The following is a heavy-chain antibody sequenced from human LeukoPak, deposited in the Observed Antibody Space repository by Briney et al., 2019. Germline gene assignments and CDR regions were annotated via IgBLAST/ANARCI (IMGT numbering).Heavy chain of an antibody. CDR2: ISGSGGST. CDR3: AKSGDYGYCSSTSCYTPN. V-gene: IGHV3-23*01. J-gene: IGHJ4*02. D-gene: IGHD2-2*02. CDR1: GLTFSNYA. Sequence: GGSLRLSCAASGLTFSNYAMSWVRQAPGKGLEWVSAISGSGGSTYYADSVKGRFTISRDNSKNTLYLQVNSLRAEDTAVYYCAKSGDYGYCSSTSCYTPNWGQGTLVTVSS.